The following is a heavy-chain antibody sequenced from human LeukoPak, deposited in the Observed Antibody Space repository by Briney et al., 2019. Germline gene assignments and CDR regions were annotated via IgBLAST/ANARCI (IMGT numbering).Heavy chain of an antibody. CDR3: ARAYSSSWYNFDY. V-gene: IGHV1-2*02. J-gene: IGHJ4*02. D-gene: IGHD6-13*01. CDR1: GYTFTSYG. Sequence: ASVKVSCKASGYTFTSYGISWVRQAPGQGLEWMGWINPNSGGTNYAQKFQGRVTMTRDTSISTAYMELSRLRSDDTAVYYCARAYSSSWYNFDYWGQGTLVTVSS. CDR2: INPNSGGT.